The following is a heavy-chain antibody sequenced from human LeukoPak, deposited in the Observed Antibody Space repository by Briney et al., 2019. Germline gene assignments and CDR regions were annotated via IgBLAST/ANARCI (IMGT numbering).Heavy chain of an antibody. V-gene: IGHV4-38-2*02. Sequence: PSETLSLTCSVSGYLINSGYCWGWFRQSPGKGLEWIGSIYSTGTTYDNRSLKRRVSISVDPSKNQFSLKLRSVTAADTAVYYCASRATVANIYFDSWGQGTLVTVSS. CDR1: GYLINSGYC. CDR3: ASRATVANIYFDS. CDR2: IYSTGTT. J-gene: IGHJ4*02. D-gene: IGHD5-12*01.